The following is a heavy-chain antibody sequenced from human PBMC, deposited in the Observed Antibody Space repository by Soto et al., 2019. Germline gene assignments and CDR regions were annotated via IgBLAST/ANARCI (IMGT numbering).Heavy chain of an antibody. CDR3: VRDADETAIVPAPWLV. Sequence: PSETLSLTCAVSGGSISSSHWWGWVRQAPGKGLEWIGEIYHSGSTNYNPSLKSRITMSVDKSKNQFSVNLSSVTAADMAVYYGVRDADETAIVPAPWLVWGRGTMVTVSS. D-gene: IGHD2-21*02. CDR2: IYHSGST. J-gene: IGHJ6*02. V-gene: IGHV4-4*02. CDR1: GGSISSSHW.